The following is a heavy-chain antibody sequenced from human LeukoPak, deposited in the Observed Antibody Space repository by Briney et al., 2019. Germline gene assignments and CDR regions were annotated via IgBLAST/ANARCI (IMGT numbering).Heavy chain of an antibody. CDR2: MNQGGSVR. CDR3: ASLAAAHPDY. CDR1: GFTFNSYG. D-gene: IGHD6-13*01. J-gene: IGHJ4*02. Sequence: GGSLRLSCAASGFTFNSYGMNWVRQAPGKGLEWVANMNQGGSVRNYVDSVKGRFTISRDNAKNSLYLQMNSVGAEDTAAYYCASLAAAHPDYWGQGTLVTVSS. V-gene: IGHV3-7*01.